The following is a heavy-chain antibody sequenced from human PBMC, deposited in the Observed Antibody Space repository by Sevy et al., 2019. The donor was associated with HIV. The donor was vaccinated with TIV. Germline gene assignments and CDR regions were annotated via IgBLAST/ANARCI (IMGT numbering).Heavy chain of an antibody. CDR2: FSGIAGSA. V-gene: IGHV3-23*01. Sequence: GGSLRLSCATSGFTFNSYAMSWVRQAPGKGLEWVSAFSGIAGSAYYADSVKGRFTISRDNSKNTLYLQMNSLRAEDTAVYYCARDAINYYYMDVWGKGTTVTVSS. CDR1: GFTFNSYA. CDR3: ARDAINYYYMDV. J-gene: IGHJ6*03.